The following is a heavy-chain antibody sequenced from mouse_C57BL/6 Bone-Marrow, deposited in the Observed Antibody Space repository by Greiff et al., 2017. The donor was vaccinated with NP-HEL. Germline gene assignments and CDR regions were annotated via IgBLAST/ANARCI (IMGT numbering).Heavy chain of an antibody. V-gene: IGHV7-3*01. J-gene: IGHJ4*01. CDR1: GFTFTDYY. Sequence: EVNVVESGGGLVQPGGSLSLSCAASGFTFTDYYMSWVRQPPGKALEWLGFIRNKANGYTTEYSASVKGRFTISRDNSQSILYLQMNALRAEDSATYYCASYGGSYYSNFYAMDYWGQGTSVTVSA. CDR3: ASYGGSYYSNFYAMDY. D-gene: IGHD2-5*01. CDR2: IRNKANGYTT.